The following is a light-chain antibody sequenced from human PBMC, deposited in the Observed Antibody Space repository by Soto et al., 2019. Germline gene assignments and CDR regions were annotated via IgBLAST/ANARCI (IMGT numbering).Light chain of an antibody. CDR2: GAS. CDR3: QQYGSLPPWT. Sequence: EIVLTQSPGTLSLSPGERATLSCRASQSVSSSYLAWYQQKPGQAPRLLIYGASSRATGIPDRFSGSGSGTDFTLTISRLEPEDFAVYYCQQYGSLPPWTFGQGNKLEIK. V-gene: IGKV3-20*01. J-gene: IGKJ1*01. CDR1: QSVSSSY.